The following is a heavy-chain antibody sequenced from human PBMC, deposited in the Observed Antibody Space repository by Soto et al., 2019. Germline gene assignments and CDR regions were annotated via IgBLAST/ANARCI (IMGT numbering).Heavy chain of an antibody. CDR2: IYYSRST. Sequence: SRMWTVAGDSVSSRGYYWSWIRQHPGKGLEWIGYIYYSRSTYYNPSLKSRVTISIDTPKNQFSLKLSSVTAADTGVYYCARASILRLEHCGQGTLVTASS. CDR1: GDSVSSRGYY. CDR3: ARASILRLEH. D-gene: IGHD4-17*01. V-gene: IGHV4-31*02. J-gene: IGHJ5*02.